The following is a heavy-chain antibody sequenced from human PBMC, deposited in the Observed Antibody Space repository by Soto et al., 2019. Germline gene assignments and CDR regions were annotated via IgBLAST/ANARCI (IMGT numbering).Heavy chain of an antibody. CDR1: GFTFSSYG. J-gene: IGHJ5*02. Sequence: GGSLRLSCAASGFTFSSYGMHWVRQAPGKGLEWVAVISYDGSNKYYADSVKGRFTISRDNSKNTLYLQMNSLRAEDTAVYYCAKDRLSGSLNWFDPWGQGT. D-gene: IGHD1-26*01. V-gene: IGHV3-30*18. CDR3: AKDRLSGSLNWFDP. CDR2: ISYDGSNK.